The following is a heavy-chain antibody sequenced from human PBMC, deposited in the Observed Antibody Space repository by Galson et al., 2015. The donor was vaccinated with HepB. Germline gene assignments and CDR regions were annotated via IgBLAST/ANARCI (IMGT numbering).Heavy chain of an antibody. CDR3: ARDGGYSSSWNQGY. CDR1: GFTFSVYT. V-gene: IGHV3-30-3*01. D-gene: IGHD6-13*01. Sequence: LRLSCAASGFTFSVYTMHWVRQAPGKGLEWVALISYNGGKKYYVDSVKGRFTVSRDDPDNTLYLQMNSLRAEDTAVYYCARDGGYSSSWNQGYWGQGTLVTVSS. J-gene: IGHJ4*02. CDR2: ISYNGGKK.